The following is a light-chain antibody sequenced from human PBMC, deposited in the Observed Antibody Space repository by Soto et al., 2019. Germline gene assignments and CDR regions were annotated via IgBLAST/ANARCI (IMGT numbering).Light chain of an antibody. J-gene: IGKJ2*01. CDR3: QQSVSSPYT. CDR1: QSVSSSY. V-gene: IGKV3-20*01. CDR2: GAS. Sequence: EIVLTQSPGTLSLSPGERATPSCRASQSVSSSYLAWYQQRPGQAPRLLIYGASSRATGIPDRFSGTGSGTDFTLTISRLEPEDFAVYYCQQSVSSPYTFGQGTKLEIK.